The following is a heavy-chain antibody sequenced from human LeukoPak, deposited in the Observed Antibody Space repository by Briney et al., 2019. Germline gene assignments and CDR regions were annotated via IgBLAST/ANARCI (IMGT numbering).Heavy chain of an antibody. Sequence: PSETLSLTCTVSGGSISSHYWSWIRQPPGKGLEWIGYIFYSGSTNYNPSLKSRVTTSIDTSKNQFFLKLNSVTAADTAVYYCARGGEGYSYGYTWFDPWGQGTLVTVSS. V-gene: IGHV4-59*11. CDR3: ARGGEGYSYGYTWFDP. J-gene: IGHJ5*02. D-gene: IGHD5-18*01. CDR2: IFYSGST. CDR1: GGSISSHY.